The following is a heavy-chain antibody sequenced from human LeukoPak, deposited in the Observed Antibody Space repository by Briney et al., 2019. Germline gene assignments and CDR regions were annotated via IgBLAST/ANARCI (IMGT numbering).Heavy chain of an antibody. CDR3: ARGRWNPYYYYMDV. V-gene: IGHV4-34*01. D-gene: IGHD1-1*01. CDR1: GGSFRGYY. J-gene: IGHJ6*03. CDR2: INHSGST. Sequence: SETLSLTCAVYGGSFRGYYWSWIRQPPGKGLEWIGEINHSGSTNYNPSLKSRVTISVDTSKNQFSLKLSSVTAEDTAVYYCARGRWNPYYYYMDVWGKGTTVTVSS.